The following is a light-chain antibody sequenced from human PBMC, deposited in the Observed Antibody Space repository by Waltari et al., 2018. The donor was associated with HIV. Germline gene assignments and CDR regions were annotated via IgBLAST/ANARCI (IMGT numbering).Light chain of an antibody. V-gene: IGLV2-14*01. Sequence: QSALTQHAPVSGSPGQSITISCTGSSSDVGSYSYVAWYQQHPGKAPKLTIYEVSNRSAGVSHRFSGSKSGNTASLTISGLQPEDEADYYCNAYTSISTWVFGGGTKLTVL. CDR3: NAYTSISTWV. CDR1: SSDVGSYSY. CDR2: EVS. J-gene: IGLJ3*02.